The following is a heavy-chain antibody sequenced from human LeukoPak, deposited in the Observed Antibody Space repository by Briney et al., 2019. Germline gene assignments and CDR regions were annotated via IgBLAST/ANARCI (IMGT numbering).Heavy chain of an antibody. Sequence: SETLSLTCTVSGNSISSGDNYWSWIRQPPGKGLEWIGYIYYSGSTNYNPSLKSRVTISVDTSKNQFSLKLSSVTAADTAVYYCARGYSSWNPWGQGTLVTVSS. J-gene: IGHJ1*01. CDR2: IYYSGST. V-gene: IGHV4-61*08. D-gene: IGHD6-13*01. CDR1: GNSISSGDNY. CDR3: ARGYSSWNP.